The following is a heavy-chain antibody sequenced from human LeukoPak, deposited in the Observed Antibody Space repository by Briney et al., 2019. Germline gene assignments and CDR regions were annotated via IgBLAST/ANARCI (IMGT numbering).Heavy chain of an antibody. V-gene: IGHV3-30*18. D-gene: IGHD5-12*01. J-gene: IGHJ4*02. CDR1: EFTFSSYG. Sequence: GGSLRLSCAASEFTFSSYGMNWVRQAPGKGLEWVAVISYDGSYKYYADSVKGRFTISRDNSKNTLYLQMNSLRAEDTAVYYCAKGPRGYDSYYFDYWGQGALVTVSS. CDR3: AKGPRGYDSYYFDY. CDR2: ISYDGSYK.